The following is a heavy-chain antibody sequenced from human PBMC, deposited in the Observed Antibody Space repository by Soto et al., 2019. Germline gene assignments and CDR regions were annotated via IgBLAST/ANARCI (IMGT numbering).Heavy chain of an antibody. V-gene: IGHV1-8*01. CDR3: AREITVTGAFDI. CDR1: GYTFTSYD. D-gene: IGHD4-17*01. J-gene: IGHJ3*02. CDR2: MNPNSGNT. Sequence: ASVKVSCKASGYTFTSYDINWVRQATGQGLEWMGWMNPNSGNTGYAQKFQGRVTMTRNTSISTAYMELNSLRAEDTAVYYCAREITVTGAFDIWGQGTMVTVSS.